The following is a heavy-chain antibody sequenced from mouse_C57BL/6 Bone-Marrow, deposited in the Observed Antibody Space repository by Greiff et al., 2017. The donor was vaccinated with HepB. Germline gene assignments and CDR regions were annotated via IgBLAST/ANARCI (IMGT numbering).Heavy chain of an antibody. V-gene: IGHV14-4*01. CDR3: TGILWARFAY. J-gene: IGHJ3*01. Sequence: VQLQQSGAELVRPGASVKLSCTASGFNIKDDYMHWVKQRPEQGLEWIGWIDPENGDTDYATKFQGKATITADTSSNTAYLQLSSLTSEDTAVYCGTGILWARFAYWGQGTLVTVSA. CDR2: IDPENGDT. D-gene: IGHD1-1*02. CDR1: GFNIKDDY.